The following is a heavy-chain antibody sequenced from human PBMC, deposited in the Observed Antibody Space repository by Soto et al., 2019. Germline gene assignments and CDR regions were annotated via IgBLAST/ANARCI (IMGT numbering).Heavy chain of an antibody. D-gene: IGHD6-19*01. J-gene: IGHJ6*03. V-gene: IGHV3-33*01. CDR1: GFTFSSYG. CDR2: IWYDGSNK. CDR3: ARGGGAGTYYYYMAV. Sequence: PGGSLRLSCAASGFTFSSYGMHWVRQAPGKGLEWVAVIWYDGSNKYYADSVKGRFTISRDNSKNTLYLQMNSLRAEDTAVYYCARGGGAGTYYYYMAVWGKGTTVTVSS.